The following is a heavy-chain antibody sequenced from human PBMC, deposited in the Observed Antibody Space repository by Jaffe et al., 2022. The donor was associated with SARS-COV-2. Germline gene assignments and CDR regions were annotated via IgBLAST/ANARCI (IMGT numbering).Heavy chain of an antibody. D-gene: IGHD3-3*01. CDR2: ISSSSSYI. CDR1: GFTFSSYS. V-gene: IGHV3-21*01. J-gene: IGHJ6*02. Sequence: EVQLVESGGGLVKPGGSLRLSCAASGFTFSSYSMNWVRQAPGKGLEWVSSISSSSSYIYYADSVKGRFTISRDNAKNSLYLQMNSLRAEDTAVYYCARGGRFLDLYYYYYGMDVWGQGTTVTVSS. CDR3: ARGGRFLDLYYYYYGMDV.